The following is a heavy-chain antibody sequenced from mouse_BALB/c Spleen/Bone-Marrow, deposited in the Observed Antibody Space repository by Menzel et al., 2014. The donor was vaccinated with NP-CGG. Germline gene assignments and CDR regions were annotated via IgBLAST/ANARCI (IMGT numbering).Heavy chain of an antibody. CDR1: GFTFTDYY. CDR3: ARDMGGLLFDY. J-gene: IGHJ2*01. CDR2: IRNKAYSYTT. D-gene: IGHD2-3*01. Sequence: EVQLVESGGGLVQPGGSLRLSCATSGFTFTDYYMNWVRQPPGKALEWLGFIRNKAYSYTTEYSASVKGRLTISRDNSQSILYLQMNTLRAEDSATYYCARDMGGLLFDYWGQGTTLTVSS. V-gene: IGHV7-3*02.